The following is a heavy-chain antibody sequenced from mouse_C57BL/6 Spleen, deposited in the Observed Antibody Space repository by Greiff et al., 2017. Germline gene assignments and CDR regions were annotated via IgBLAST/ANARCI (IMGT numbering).Heavy chain of an antibody. V-gene: IGHV1-15*01. CDR3: TRRDVPLAMDY. J-gene: IGHJ4*01. CDR1: GYTFTDYE. CDR2: IDPETGGT. Sequence: QVQLQQSGAELVRPGASVTLSCKASGYTFTDYEMHWVKQTPVHGLEWIGAIDPETGGTAYNQKFKGKAILTADKSSSTAYMELRSLTSEDSAVYYWTRRDVPLAMDYWGQGTSVTVSS. D-gene: IGHD5-1*01.